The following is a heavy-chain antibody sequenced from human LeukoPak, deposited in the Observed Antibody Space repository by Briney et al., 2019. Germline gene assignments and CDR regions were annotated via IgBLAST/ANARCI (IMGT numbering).Heavy chain of an antibody. Sequence: SVKVPCKASGGTFSSYAISWVRQAPGQGLEWMGRIIPILGIANYAQKFQGRVTITADKSTSTAYMELSSLRSEDTAVYYCAREGGSGDYWGQGTLVTVSS. D-gene: IGHD3-10*01. CDR1: GGTFSSYA. CDR2: IIPILGIA. CDR3: AREGGSGDY. V-gene: IGHV1-69*04. J-gene: IGHJ4*02.